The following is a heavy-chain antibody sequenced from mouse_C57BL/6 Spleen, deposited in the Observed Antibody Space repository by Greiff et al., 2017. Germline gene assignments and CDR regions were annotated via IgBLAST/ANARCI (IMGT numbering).Heavy chain of an antibody. CDR2: IYPGDGDT. CDR1: GYAFSSYW. J-gene: IGHJ2*01. CDR3: AREVTSKSYFDY. Sequence: QVQLKESGAELVKPGASVKISCKASGYAFSSYWMNWVKQRPGKGLEWIGQIYPGDGDTNYNGKFKGKDTLTADKSSSTAYMQLSSLTSEDSAVYFCAREVTSKSYFDYWGQGTTLTVSS. D-gene: IGHD2-3*01. V-gene: IGHV1-80*01.